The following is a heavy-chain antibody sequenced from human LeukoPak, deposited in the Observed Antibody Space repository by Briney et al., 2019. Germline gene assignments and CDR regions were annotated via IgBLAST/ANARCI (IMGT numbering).Heavy chain of an antibody. CDR2: INPNSGGT. J-gene: IGHJ4*02. CDR1: GYTFTGYY. Sequence: ASVKVSCKASGYTFTGYYMHWVRQAPGQGLEWMGWINPNSGGTNYAQQFQGRVTMTRDTSISTAYMELSRLRSDDTAVYYCARDPYDSSSYYYSYFDYWGQGTLVTVSS. V-gene: IGHV1-2*02. D-gene: IGHD3-22*01. CDR3: ARDPYDSSSYYYSYFDY.